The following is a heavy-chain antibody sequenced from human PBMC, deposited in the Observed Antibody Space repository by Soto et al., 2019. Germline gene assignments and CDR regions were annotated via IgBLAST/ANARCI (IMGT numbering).Heavy chain of an antibody. J-gene: IGHJ6*02. CDR3: ARDLGYYGMDV. V-gene: IGHV3-30-3*01. Sequence: GGSLRLSCAASGFTFSSYAMHWVRQAPGKGLEWVAVISYDGSNKYYADSVKGRFTISRDNPKNTLYLQMNSLRAEDTAVYYCARDLGYYGMDVWGQGTTVTVS. CDR1: GFTFSSYA. CDR2: ISYDGSNK. D-gene: IGHD7-27*01.